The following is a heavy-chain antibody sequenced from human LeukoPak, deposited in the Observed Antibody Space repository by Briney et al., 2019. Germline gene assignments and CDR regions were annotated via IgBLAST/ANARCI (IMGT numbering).Heavy chain of an antibody. Sequence: GGSLRLSCAASGFTFSSYAMHWVRQAPGKGLQYVSAISSNGGSTYYANSVKGRFTISRDNSKNTLYLQMGRLRAEDMAVYYCARATGGMATIFDYWGQETLVTVSS. V-gene: IGHV3-64*01. CDR2: ISSNGGST. CDR3: ARATGGMATIFDY. D-gene: IGHD5-24*01. J-gene: IGHJ4*02. CDR1: GFTFSSYA.